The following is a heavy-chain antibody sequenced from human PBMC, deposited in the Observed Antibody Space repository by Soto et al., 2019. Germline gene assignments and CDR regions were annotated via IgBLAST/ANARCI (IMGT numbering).Heavy chain of an antibody. CDR3: ARNSGGSSWLDYYYYGMDF. CDR1: GGSISSYY. CDR2: IYYSGST. V-gene: IGHV4-59*08. J-gene: IGHJ6*02. Sequence: SETLSLTCTVSGGSISSYYWSWIRQPPGKGLEWIGYIYYSGSTNYNPSLKSRVTISVDTSKNQFSLKLSSVTAADTAVYYCARNSGGSSWLDYYYYGMDFWGQGTTVTVSS. D-gene: IGHD6-13*01.